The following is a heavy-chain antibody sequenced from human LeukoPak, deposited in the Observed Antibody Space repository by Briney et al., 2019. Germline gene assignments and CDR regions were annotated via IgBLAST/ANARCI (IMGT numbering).Heavy chain of an antibody. J-gene: IGHJ4*02. CDR3: ARYDLVGSGSYNY. D-gene: IGHD3-10*01. CDR2: ISSSSSYI. Sequence: GGSLRLSCAASGFTFSSYSMNWVRQAPGKGLEWVSSISSSSSYIYYADSVKGRFTISRDNAKNSLYLQMNSLRAKDTAVYYCARYDLVGSGSYNYWGQGTLVTVSS. CDR1: GFTFSSYS. V-gene: IGHV3-21*01.